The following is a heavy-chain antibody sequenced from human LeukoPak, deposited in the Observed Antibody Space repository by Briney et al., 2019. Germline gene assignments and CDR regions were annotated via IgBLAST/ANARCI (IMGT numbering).Heavy chain of an antibody. V-gene: IGHV3-23*01. D-gene: IGHD6-19*01. CDR3: ARVPIAVAGEDY. CDR2: ISGSGGST. CDR1: GFTFSSYD. Sequence: PGGSLRLSCAASGFTFSSYDMNWVRQAPGKGLEWVSAISGSGGSTYYADSVKGRFTISRDNSKNTLYLQMNSLRAEDTAVYYCARVPIAVAGEDYWGQGTLVTVSS. J-gene: IGHJ4*02.